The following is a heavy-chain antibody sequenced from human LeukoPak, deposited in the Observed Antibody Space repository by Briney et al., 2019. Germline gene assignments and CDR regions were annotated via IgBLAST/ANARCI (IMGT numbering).Heavy chain of an antibody. CDR1: DGAISSYY. D-gene: IGHD2-15*01. CDR3: ARWDHITGYCSGGSCYSAVGRFHWFDP. V-gene: IGHV4-59*01. CDR2: IYYSGST. J-gene: IGHJ5*02. Sequence: PSETLSLTCTVSDGAISSYYWSWIRQPPGKGLEWIGYIYYSGSTNYNPSLKSRVTISVDTSKNQFSLKLSSVTAADTAVYYCARWDHITGYCSGGSCYSAVGRFHWFDPWGQGTLVTVSS.